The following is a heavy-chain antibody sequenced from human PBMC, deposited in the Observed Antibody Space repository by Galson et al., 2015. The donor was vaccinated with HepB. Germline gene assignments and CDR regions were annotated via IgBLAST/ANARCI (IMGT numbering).Heavy chain of an antibody. J-gene: IGHJ6*02. V-gene: IGHV4-59*08. CDR2: IYYSGST. D-gene: IGHD3-22*01. CDR1: GGPIGSNY. Sequence: SETLSLTCTVSGGPIGSNYWSWIRQPPGKGLEWIGYIYYSGSTNYNPSLKSRVSMSVDSTKNQFSLKLSSVTAADTAVYYCARQKNFDSTGYYRSKFGMDVWGQGTTVIVSS. CDR3: ARQKNFDSTGYYRSKFGMDV.